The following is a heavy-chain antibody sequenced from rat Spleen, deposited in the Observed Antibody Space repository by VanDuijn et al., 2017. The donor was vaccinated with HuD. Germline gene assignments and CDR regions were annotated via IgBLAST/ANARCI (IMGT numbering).Heavy chain of an antibody. CDR3: TSPIYYYSAFDY. V-gene: IGHV2-45*01. D-gene: IGHD1-1*01. CDR1: GFSLTNYN. J-gene: IGHJ2*01. Sequence: QVQLMESGPGLVQPSETLSLTCTVSGFSLTNYNVHWVRQPPGKGLEWMGRIWGDGNTDYNSALKSRLSISRDTSKSQVFLKMNSLQTEDTAIYFCTSPIYYYSAFDYWGQGVMVTVSS. CDR2: IWGDGNT.